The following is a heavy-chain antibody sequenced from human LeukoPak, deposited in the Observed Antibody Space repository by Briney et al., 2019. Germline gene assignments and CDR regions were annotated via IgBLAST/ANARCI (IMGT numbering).Heavy chain of an antibody. CDR1: GFSLSTSGMC. Sequence: ESGPALVKPTQTLTLTCTFSGFSLSTSGMCVSWIRQPPGKALEWLARIDWDDDKYYSTSLKTRLTISKDTSKNQVVLTMTNMDPVDTATYYCARSYCSSYPDAFDIWGQGTMVTVSS. CDR3: ARSYCSSYPDAFDI. CDR2: IDWDDDK. D-gene: IGHD2-15*01. V-gene: IGHV2-70*11. J-gene: IGHJ3*02.